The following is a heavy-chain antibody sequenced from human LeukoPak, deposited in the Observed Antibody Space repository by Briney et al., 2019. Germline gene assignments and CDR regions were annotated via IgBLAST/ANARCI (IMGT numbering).Heavy chain of an antibody. CDR3: ARVDYYDSSHSMQH. D-gene: IGHD3-22*01. CDR2: ITHSGGT. J-gene: IGHJ1*01. Sequence: SETLSLTCAVYGVSFSASYWSWIRQPPGKGLEWIGEITHSGGTKYNPSLKSRVTMSVDGSKNQFSLKLSSVTAADTAVYYCARVDYYDSSHSMQHWGQGTLVTVSS. CDR1: GVSFSASY. V-gene: IGHV4-34*01.